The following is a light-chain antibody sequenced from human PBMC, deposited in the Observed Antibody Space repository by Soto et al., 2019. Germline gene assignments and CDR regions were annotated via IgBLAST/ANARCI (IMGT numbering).Light chain of an antibody. V-gene: IGKV2-24*01. Sequence: DVVLTQTPLSSPVTLGQPASISCRPSQSLLHDNSNTYFSWLHQRPGQPPRLLIYHISKRFSGVPDRFSGSGAGTYFTLRISRVEAEDVGVYYCMQVTHFPRTFGQGTKVEI. CDR2: HIS. CDR1: QSLLHDNSNTY. J-gene: IGKJ1*01. CDR3: MQVTHFPRT.